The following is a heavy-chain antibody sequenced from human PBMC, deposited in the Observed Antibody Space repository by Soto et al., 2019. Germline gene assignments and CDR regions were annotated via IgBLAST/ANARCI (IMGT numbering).Heavy chain of an antibody. D-gene: IGHD2-15*01. J-gene: IGHJ4*02. CDR1: GFTFSNAW. Sequence: GGSLRLSCAASGFTFSNAWMSWVRQAPGKGLEWVGRIKSKTDGGTTDYAAPVKGRFTISRDDSKNTLYLQMNSLKTEDTAVYYCTTGYCSGGSCYPSHWGQGTLVTVSS. V-gene: IGHV3-15*01. CDR2: IKSKTDGGTT. CDR3: TTGYCSGGSCYPSH.